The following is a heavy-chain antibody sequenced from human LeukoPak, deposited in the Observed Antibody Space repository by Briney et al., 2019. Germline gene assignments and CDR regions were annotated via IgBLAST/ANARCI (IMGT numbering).Heavy chain of an antibody. V-gene: IGHV3-72*01. J-gene: IGHJ4*02. CDR2: SRNKANTYTT. CDR3: TPSIAVAGSLDY. CDR1: GFTFSDHD. Sequence: PGGSLRLSCAASGFTFSDHDMDWVRQAPGKGLEWVGRSRNKANTYTTQYAASVKGRITISRDDSKNSLYLQMNSLKTEDTAVDYCTPSIAVAGSLDYWGQGTLVTVSS. D-gene: IGHD6-19*01.